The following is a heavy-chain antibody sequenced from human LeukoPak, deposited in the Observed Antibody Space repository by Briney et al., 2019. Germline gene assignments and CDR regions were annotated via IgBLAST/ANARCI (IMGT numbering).Heavy chain of an antibody. CDR3: ARVSVQPGRNYYGSGSHYYYYYYMDV. CDR2: IIPIFGTA. J-gene: IGHJ6*03. Sequence: ASVKVSCKASGGTFSSYAISWVRQAPGQGLEWMGGIIPIFGTANYAQKFQGRVTITADKSTSTAYMELSSLRSDDTAVYYCARVSVQPGRNYYGSGSHYYYYYYMDVWGKGTTVTISS. CDR1: GGTFSSYA. V-gene: IGHV1-69*06. D-gene: IGHD3-10*01.